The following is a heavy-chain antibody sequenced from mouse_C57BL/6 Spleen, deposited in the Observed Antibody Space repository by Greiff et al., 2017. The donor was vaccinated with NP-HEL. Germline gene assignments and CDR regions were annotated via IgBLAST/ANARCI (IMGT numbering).Heavy chain of an antibody. CDR2: IDPSDSYT. CDR1: GYTFTSYW. Sequence: VQLQQPGAELVMPGASVKLSCKASGYTFTSYWMHWVKQRPGQGLEWIGEIDPSDSYTNYNQKFKGKSTLTVDKSSSTAYMPLSSLTSEDSAVYYCGRSNHSTEGFAYWGQGTLVTVSA. CDR3: GRSNHSTEGFAY. V-gene: IGHV1-69*01. J-gene: IGHJ3*01.